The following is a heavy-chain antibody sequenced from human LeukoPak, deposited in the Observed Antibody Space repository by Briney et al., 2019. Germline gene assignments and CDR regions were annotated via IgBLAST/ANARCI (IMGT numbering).Heavy chain of an antibody. V-gene: IGHV3-23*01. CDR3: AKNVMYSSSAVDY. CDR2: ISLGGVNT. D-gene: IGHD6-6*01. Sequence: GGSLRLSRAASGSTFSSYAMSWVRQAPGKGLEWVSAISLGGVNTYYADSVKGGFTVSRVNSKNTLYLQMNSLRVEDTAVYYCAKNVMYSSSAVDYWGQGTLVTVSS. J-gene: IGHJ4*02. CDR1: GSTFSSYA.